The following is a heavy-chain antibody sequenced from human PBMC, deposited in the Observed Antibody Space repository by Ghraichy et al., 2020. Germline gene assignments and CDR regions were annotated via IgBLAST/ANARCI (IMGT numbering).Heavy chain of an antibody. CDR3: ARGTPTITMIVTHLLRKVGSFDY. D-gene: IGHD3-22*01. CDR1: GGSFSGYY. V-gene: IGHV4-34*01. Sequence: SQTLSLTCAVYGGSFSGYYWSWIRQPPGKGLEWIGEINHSGSTNYNPSLKSRVTISVDTSKNQFSLKLSSVTAADTAVYYCARGTPTITMIVTHLLRKVGSFDYWGQGTLVAVSS. J-gene: IGHJ4*02. CDR2: INHSGST.